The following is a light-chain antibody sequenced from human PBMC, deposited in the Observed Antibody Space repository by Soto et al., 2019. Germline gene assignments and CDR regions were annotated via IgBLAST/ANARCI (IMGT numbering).Light chain of an antibody. V-gene: IGKV1-39*01. Sequence: DIQMTQSPSSLSASVGDTVTITCRASQSISVHLNWYQQKPGKVPKLLIYAASNLHSGVPSRFSGSGSETDFALTTSSLQPEDFATYYCQQNYITPYTFGQGTRLEIK. CDR3: QQNYITPYT. CDR1: QSISVH. CDR2: AAS. J-gene: IGKJ2*01.